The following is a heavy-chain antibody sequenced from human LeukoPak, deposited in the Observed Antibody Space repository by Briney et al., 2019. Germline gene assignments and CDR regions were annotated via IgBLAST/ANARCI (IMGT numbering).Heavy chain of an antibody. CDR2: MYLSGTT. Sequence: GPLRLSCAASGFTVSSNYMSWVRQPPGKGLEWIGEMYLSGTTHSNPSVKSRVTISIDKSKNQFFLNLSSVTAVDTAVYYCAGLVGRYSSGLYYYYFDYWGQGTLVTVSS. CDR3: AGLVGRYSSGLYYYYFDY. D-gene: IGHD3-22*01. V-gene: IGHV4-4*02. CDR1: GFTVSSNY. J-gene: IGHJ4*02.